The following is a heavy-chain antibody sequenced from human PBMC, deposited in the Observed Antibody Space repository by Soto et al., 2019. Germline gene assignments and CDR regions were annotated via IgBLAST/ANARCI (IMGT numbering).Heavy chain of an antibody. Sequence: QVQLVQSGAEVKKPGSSVKVSCKASGGTFSSSAISWVRQAPGQGLEWMGGFIPIVGTANYAQKFQGRVTITADESTSTAYMELSSLSSEDTAVYYCARGKWGSLDLGFDPWGQGTLVTVSS. D-gene: IGHD3-16*01. CDR3: ARGKWGSLDLGFDP. CDR1: GGTFSSSA. CDR2: FIPIVGTA. J-gene: IGHJ5*02. V-gene: IGHV1-69*12.